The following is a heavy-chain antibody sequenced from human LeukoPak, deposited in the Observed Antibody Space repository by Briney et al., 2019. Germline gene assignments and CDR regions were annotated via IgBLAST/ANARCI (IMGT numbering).Heavy chain of an antibody. CDR3: ARGTYYDSSGYVVDY. J-gene: IGHJ4*02. D-gene: IGHD3-22*01. Sequence: ASVKVSCKASGYTFTGYYMHWVRQAPGQGLEWMGWMNPNSGNTGYAQKFQGRVTITRNTSISTAYMELSSLRSEDTAVYYCARGTYYDSSGYVVDYWGQGTLVTVSS. V-gene: IGHV1-8*03. CDR2: MNPNSGNT. CDR1: GYTFTGYY.